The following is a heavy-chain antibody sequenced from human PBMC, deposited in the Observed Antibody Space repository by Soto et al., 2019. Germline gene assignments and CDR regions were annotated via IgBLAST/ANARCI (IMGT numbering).Heavy chain of an antibody. CDR3: AILDVDTAMADFDY. J-gene: IGHJ4*02. CDR2: INPSGGST. D-gene: IGHD5-18*01. CDR1: GYTFTSYG. Sequence: ASVKVSCKASGYTFTSYGISWVRQAPGQGLEWMGRINPSGGSTSYAQKFQGRVTMTRDTSTSTVYMELSSLRSEDTAVYYCAILDVDTAMADFDYWGQGTLVTVSS. V-gene: IGHV1-46*03.